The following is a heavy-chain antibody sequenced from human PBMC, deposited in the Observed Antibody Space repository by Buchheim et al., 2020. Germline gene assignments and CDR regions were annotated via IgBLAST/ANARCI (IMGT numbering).Heavy chain of an antibody. V-gene: IGHV4-61*01. CDR2: IYYSGST. Sequence: QVQLQESGPGLVKPSETLSVTCTVSGGSVSSGNYYWSWIRQPPGKGLEWSGYIYYSGSTNYSPSLKSRVTIQVDTSKDQFSLKLSSVTAADTAVYYCARTSIQYHFDSWGQRTL. J-gene: IGHJ4*02. D-gene: IGHD4-11*01. CDR3: ARTSIQYHFDS. CDR1: GGSVSSGNYY.